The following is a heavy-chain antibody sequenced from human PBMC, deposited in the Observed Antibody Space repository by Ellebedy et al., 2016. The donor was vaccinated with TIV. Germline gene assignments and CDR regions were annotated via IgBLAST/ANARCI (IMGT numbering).Heavy chain of an antibody. J-gene: IGHJ4*02. CDR2: ISSSSSYI. Sequence: GESLKISCAASGFTFSGYSMKWVRQAPGKGLEWVSSISSSSSYIFYADSVKGRFTISRDNAHNSLYLQMNSLRAEDTAVYYCARNYFDSSAHGGYWGQGTLVTVSS. CDR3: ARNYFDSSAHGGY. V-gene: IGHV3-21*01. D-gene: IGHD3-22*01. CDR1: GFTFSGYS.